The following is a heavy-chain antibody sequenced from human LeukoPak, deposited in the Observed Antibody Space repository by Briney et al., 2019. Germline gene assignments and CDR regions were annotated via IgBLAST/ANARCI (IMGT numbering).Heavy chain of an antibody. J-gene: IGHJ4*02. D-gene: IGHD1-26*01. V-gene: IGHV3-23*01. CDR3: AKLEVGAPVDFFDH. CDR2: ITGIGGNT. Sequence: PGGSLRLSCVASGFTLSTYAMSWVRQAPGKGLEWVSTITGIGGNTDYADSVKGRFTISRDISKNTLYLHMNSLRADDTAVYYCAKLEVGAPVDFFDHWGQGTLVTVSS. CDR1: GFTLSTYA.